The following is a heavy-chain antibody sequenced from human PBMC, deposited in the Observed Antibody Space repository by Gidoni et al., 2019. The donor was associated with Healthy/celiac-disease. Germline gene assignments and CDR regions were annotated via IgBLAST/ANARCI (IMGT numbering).Heavy chain of an antibody. CDR2: IWYDGSNK. V-gene: IGHV3-33*01. Sequence: QVQLVESGGGVVQPGRYLILPCASSGFTFSGYGMHWARQAPGKGLEWVAVIWYDGSNKYYADSVKGRFTISRDNSKNTLYLQMNSLRAEDTAVYYCAREMTGAFDIWGQGTMVTVSS. D-gene: IGHD3-9*01. CDR1: GFTFSGYG. CDR3: AREMTGAFDI. J-gene: IGHJ3*02.